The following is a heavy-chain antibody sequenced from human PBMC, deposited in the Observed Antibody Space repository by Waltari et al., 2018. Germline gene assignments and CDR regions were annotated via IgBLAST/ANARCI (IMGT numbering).Heavy chain of an antibody. D-gene: IGHD1-1*01. CDR2: IYYSGST. Sequence: VQLSEPGGDLVQPGGSLRLSCAASGFTFSSYAMSWVRQAPGTGLEWIGSIYYSGSTYYNPSLKSRGTRAVDTSKNQCSLKLSSVTAADAAVYYCARRPLTTTGALWYFDLGGRGTLVTVSS. V-gene: IGHV4-39*01. CDR1: GFTFSSYA. CDR3: ARRPLTTTGALWYFDL. J-gene: IGHJ2*01.